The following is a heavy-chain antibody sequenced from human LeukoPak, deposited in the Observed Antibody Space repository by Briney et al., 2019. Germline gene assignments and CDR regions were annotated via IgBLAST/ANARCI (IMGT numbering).Heavy chain of an antibody. CDR3: ARISHWNVLA. D-gene: IGHD1-1*01. CDR2: ISGSGGTT. J-gene: IGHJ5*02. V-gene: IGHV3-23*01. CDR1: GFTFSSFG. Sequence: GGSLRLSCAASGFTFSSFGMRWVRQAPGKGLEWVSAISGSGGTTYYADSVKGRFTISRDNSKKTMYLQMNSLRAEDTAVYYCARISHWNVLAWGQGTLVTVSS.